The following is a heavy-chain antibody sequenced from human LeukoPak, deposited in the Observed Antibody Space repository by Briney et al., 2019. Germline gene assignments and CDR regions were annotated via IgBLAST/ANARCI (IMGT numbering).Heavy chain of an antibody. CDR1: GFSFSRYW. J-gene: IGHJ3*02. CDR2: IRQDGSDQ. CDR3: ARAYDSSGYRAFDI. V-gene: IGHV3-7*04. D-gene: IGHD3-22*01. Sequence: GGSLRLSCAVSGFSFSRYWMSCVRQAPGKGLEWVASIRQDGSDQHYVDSVKGRLTISRDNAKNSLYLQVNSLRAEDTAMYYCARAYDSSGYRAFDIWGQGTMVTVSS.